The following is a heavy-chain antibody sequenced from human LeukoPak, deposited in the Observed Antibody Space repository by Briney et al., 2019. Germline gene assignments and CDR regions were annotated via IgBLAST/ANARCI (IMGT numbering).Heavy chain of an antibody. Sequence: KPSETLSLTCTVSGDSIRSYYWSWIRQPPGKGLEWIGYIYYSGSTNYNPSLKSRDTISLDTSKNQFSLKLSSVTAADTAVYYCASGVVVPAAFMDVWGKGTTVTVSS. J-gene: IGHJ6*03. V-gene: IGHV4-59*01. D-gene: IGHD2-2*01. CDR2: IYYSGST. CDR1: GDSIRSYY. CDR3: ASGVVVPAAFMDV.